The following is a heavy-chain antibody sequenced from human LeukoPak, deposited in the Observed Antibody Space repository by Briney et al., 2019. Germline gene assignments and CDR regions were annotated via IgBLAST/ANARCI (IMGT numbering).Heavy chain of an antibody. V-gene: IGHV5-10-1*01. CDR1: GYSFTSYW. CDR2: IDPSDSYT. D-gene: IGHD5-18*01. CDR3: ASRSRYGYSWDY. J-gene: IGHJ4*02. Sequence: GESLKISCKGSGYSFTSYWISWVRQMPGKGLEWMGRIDPSDSYTNYSPSFQGHVTISADRSISTAYLQWSSLKASDTAMYYCASRSRYGYSWDYWGQGTLVTVSS.